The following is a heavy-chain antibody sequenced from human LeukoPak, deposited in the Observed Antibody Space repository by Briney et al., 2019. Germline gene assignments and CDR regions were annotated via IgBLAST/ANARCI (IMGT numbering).Heavy chain of an antibody. CDR3: ARERYSSGWANYFDY. CDR2: INHSGST. CDR1: GGSFSGYY. D-gene: IGHD6-19*01. V-gene: IGHV4-34*01. J-gene: IGHJ4*02. Sequence: SETLSLTCAVYGGSFSGYYWSWIRQPPGKGLEWIGEINHSGSTNYNPSLKSRVTISVDTSKNQFSLKLSSVTAADTAVYYCARERYSSGWANYFDYWGQGTLVTVS.